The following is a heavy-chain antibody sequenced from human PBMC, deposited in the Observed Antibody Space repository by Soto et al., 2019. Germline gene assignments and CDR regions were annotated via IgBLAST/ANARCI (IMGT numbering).Heavy chain of an antibody. D-gene: IGHD6-19*01. Sequence: QVQLVESGGGVVQPGRSLRLSCAASGFNFSSYVMHWVRQAPGKGLEWVAVIWYDGGNKYYADSVKGRFTISRDNSKNTQYRQMNSLRAEDTAVYYCARDGQWLPRDGLRSSYYFDYWGQGTLVTVSS. CDR3: ARDGQWLPRDGLRSSYYFDY. CDR2: IWYDGGNK. V-gene: IGHV3-33*01. CDR1: GFNFSSYV. J-gene: IGHJ4*02.